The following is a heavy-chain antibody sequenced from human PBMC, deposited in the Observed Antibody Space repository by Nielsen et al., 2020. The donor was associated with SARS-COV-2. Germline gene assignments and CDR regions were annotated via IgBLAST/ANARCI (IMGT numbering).Heavy chain of an antibody. D-gene: IGHD3-16*02. CDR3: ARASITFGGVIVPFDY. J-gene: IGHJ4*02. CDR1: GFTFSSYS. Sequence: GGSLRLSCAASGFTFSSYSMNWARQAPGKGLEWVSYISSSSSTIYYADSVKGRFTISRDNAKNSLYLQMNSLRAEDTAVYYCARASITFGGVIVPFDYWGQGTLVTVSS. V-gene: IGHV3-48*04. CDR2: ISSSSSTI.